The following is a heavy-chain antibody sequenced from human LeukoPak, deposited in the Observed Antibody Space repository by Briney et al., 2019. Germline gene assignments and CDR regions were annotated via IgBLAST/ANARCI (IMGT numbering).Heavy chain of an antibody. J-gene: IGHJ4*02. D-gene: IGHD6-19*01. Sequence: GGSLRLSCTASRFTFSSYAMSWVRQAPGKGLEWVSAISGTGDSTYYADSVKGRFTISRDNSKNTLYLQMNSLRAEDAAVYYCAKDARSGYSSNLFDYWGQGTLVTVSS. CDR2: ISGTGDST. CDR3: AKDARSGYSSNLFDY. CDR1: RFTFSSYA. V-gene: IGHV3-23*01.